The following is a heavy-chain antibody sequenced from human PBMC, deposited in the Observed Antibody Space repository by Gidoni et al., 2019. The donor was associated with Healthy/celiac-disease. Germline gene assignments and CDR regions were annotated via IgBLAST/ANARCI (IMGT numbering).Heavy chain of an antibody. D-gene: IGHD6-19*01. CDR2: ISGSGGST. CDR1: GFTFSSYA. CDR3: AKGVAVAGTTPRDY. J-gene: IGHJ4*02. V-gene: IGHV3-23*01. Sequence: EVQLLESGGGLVQPGGSLRLSCAASGFTFSSYAMSWVRQAPGKGLEWVAAISGSGGSTYYADSVKGRFTISRDNSKNTLYLQMNSLRAEDTAVYYCAKGVAVAGTTPRDYWGQGTLVTVSS.